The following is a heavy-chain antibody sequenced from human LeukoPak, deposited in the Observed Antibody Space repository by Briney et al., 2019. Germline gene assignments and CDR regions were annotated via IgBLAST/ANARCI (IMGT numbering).Heavy chain of an antibody. D-gene: IGHD2-8*01. CDR1: GFTFSTYA. J-gene: IGHJ3*02. CDR3: ARGSLPSMGHAFDI. Sequence: PGGSLRLSCAASGFTFSTYAMHWVRQAPGKGLEWVAVISYDGSNKYYADSVKGRFTISRDNSKNTLSLQMNSLRAEDTAVYYCARGSLPSMGHAFDIWGQGTMVTVSS. CDR2: ISYDGSNK. V-gene: IGHV3-30-3*01.